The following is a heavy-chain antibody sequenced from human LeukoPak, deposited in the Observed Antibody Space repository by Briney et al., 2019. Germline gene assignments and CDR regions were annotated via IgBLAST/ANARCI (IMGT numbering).Heavy chain of an antibody. CDR2: IGSSGGST. Sequence: GGSLRLSCAGSGFIFSSYAMTWVRQAPGKGLEWVSLIGSSGGSTYYADSVKGRFTISRDNSKNTLSLQMNSLRVEDTAIYYCAKDIQLSTWGLGTMVTVSS. J-gene: IGHJ3*01. D-gene: IGHD5-24*01. V-gene: IGHV3-23*01. CDR3: AKDIQLST. CDR1: GFIFSSYA.